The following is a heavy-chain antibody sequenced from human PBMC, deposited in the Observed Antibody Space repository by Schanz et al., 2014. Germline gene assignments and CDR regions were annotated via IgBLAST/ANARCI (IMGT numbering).Heavy chain of an antibody. J-gene: IGHJ3*02. D-gene: IGHD2-15*01. CDR1: GFTFSSHW. V-gene: IGHV3-74*01. CDR2: INSVGSNT. Sequence: EAQLVQSGGGLVQPGGSLRLSCAASGFTFSSHWMHWVRQDPGKGLVWVARINSVGSNTDYADSVTGRFTISRDNAKNTLYMQMNTLMAEDTAVYYCARKRKLGVYGGRGHDALDIWGQGTLXTVSS. CDR3: ARKRKLGVYGGRGHDALDI.